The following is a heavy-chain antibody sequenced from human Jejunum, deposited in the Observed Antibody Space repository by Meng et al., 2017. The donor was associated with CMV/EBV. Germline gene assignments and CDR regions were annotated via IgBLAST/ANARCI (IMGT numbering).Heavy chain of an antibody. D-gene: IGHD3-10*01. CDR2: ISSTSTYI. Sequence: LSCAAFEFTFSNYRMNWVRQAPGKGLEWISFISSTSTYIDYADSVKGRFTISRDNARNSLFLQMNSLRAEDTAMYYCARNARGSGYWGQGTLVTVSS. CDR1: EFTFSNYR. CDR3: ARNARGSGY. V-gene: IGHV3-21*01. J-gene: IGHJ4*02.